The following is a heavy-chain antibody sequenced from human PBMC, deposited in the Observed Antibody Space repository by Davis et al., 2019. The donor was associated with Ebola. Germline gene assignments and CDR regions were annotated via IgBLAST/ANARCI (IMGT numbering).Heavy chain of an antibody. Sequence: SETLSLTCTVSGGSISSYYWSWIRQPPGKGLEWIGYMFYSQGSNYNPSLKSRVTISADTSKNEVSLKLTSVTAADTATYYCVGGYNFDFWGQGALVIVSS. CDR2: MFYSQGS. CDR3: VGGYNFDF. J-gene: IGHJ4*02. D-gene: IGHD5-18*01. CDR1: GGSISSYY. V-gene: IGHV4-59*01.